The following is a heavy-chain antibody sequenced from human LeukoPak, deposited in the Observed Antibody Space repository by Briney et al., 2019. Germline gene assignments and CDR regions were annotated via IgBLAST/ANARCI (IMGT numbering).Heavy chain of an antibody. J-gene: IGHJ4*02. CDR2: IYYSGST. CDR3: ARVSLTTAPYFDY. CDR1: DGSISSGDYY. D-gene: IGHD4-17*01. Sequence: PSETLSLTCTVSDGSISSGDYYWSWIRQPPGKGLEWIGYIYYSGSTYSNPSLKSRVTISVDPSKNQFSLKLSSVTAADTAVYYCARVSLTTAPYFDYWGQGTLVTVSS. V-gene: IGHV4-30-4*01.